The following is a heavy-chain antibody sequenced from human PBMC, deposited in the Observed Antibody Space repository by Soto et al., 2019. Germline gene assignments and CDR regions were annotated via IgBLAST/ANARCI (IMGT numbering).Heavy chain of an antibody. CDR1: GFTVSSNY. J-gene: IGHJ6*02. CDR2: IYSGGST. CDR3: ETDSGYPSYYYNYGMDV. Sequence: GGSLRLSCAASGFTVSSNYMRWVRQAPGKGLEWVSIIYSGGSTYYADSVKGRFTISRDNSKNTLYLQMNRLRAEDTAVYHCETDSGYPSYYYNYGMDVWGQGTTVTVSS. V-gene: IGHV3-53*01. D-gene: IGHD3-22*01.